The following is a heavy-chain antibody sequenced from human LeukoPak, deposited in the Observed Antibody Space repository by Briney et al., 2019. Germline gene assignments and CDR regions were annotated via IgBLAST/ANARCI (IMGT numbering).Heavy chain of an antibody. CDR1: GCTFTSYY. D-gene: IGHD2-21*02. Sequence: ASVKVSCKASGCTFTSYYMHWVRQAPGQGLEWMGIINPSGGSTSYAQKFQGRVTMTRDTSTSTVYMELSSLSSEDELCYRCARELLDCGGDCYGPDYWGQGTLVTVSS. J-gene: IGHJ4*02. CDR2: INPSGGST. CDR3: ARELLDCGGDCYGPDY. V-gene: IGHV1-46*01.